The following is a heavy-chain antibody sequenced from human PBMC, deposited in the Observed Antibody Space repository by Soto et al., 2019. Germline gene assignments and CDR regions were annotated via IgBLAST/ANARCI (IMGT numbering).Heavy chain of an antibody. J-gene: IGHJ4*02. CDR1: GFTFSSYW. CDR2: INSDGSST. CDR3: ARPYDYVGYYFDY. V-gene: IGHV3-74*01. D-gene: IGHD4-17*01. Sequence: GGSLRLSCAASGFTFSSYWMHWVRQAPGKGLVWVSRINSDGSSTSYADSVKGRFTISRDNAKNTLYLQMNSLRAEGTAVYYCARPYDYVGYYFDYWGQGTLVTVSS.